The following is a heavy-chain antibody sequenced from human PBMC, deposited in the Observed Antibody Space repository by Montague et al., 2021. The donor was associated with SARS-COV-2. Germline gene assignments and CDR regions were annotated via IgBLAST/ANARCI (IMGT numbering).Heavy chain of an antibody. CDR1: GGSINSSSYY. CDR2: IYYSGST. CDR3: ARHVRRWRQLAPYYFDY. V-gene: IGHV4-39*01. D-gene: IGHD5-24*01. J-gene: IGHJ4*02. Sequence: SETLSLTCTVSGGSINSSSYYWGWIRQPPGKGLEWIGSIYYSGSTYYNPSLKSRVTISVDTSKNQFSLKLSSVTAADTAVYYCARHVRRWRQLAPYYFDYWGQGTLVTVSS.